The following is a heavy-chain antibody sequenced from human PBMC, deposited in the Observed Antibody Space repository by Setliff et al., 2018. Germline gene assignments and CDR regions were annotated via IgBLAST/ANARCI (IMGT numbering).Heavy chain of an antibody. CDR1: GGSFSGYY. V-gene: IGHV4-34*01. D-gene: IGHD3-3*01. J-gene: IGHJ4*02. Sequence: SETLSLTCAVYGGSFSGYYWSWIRQPPGKGLEWIGETNHSGSTNNNPSLKSRVTISVDTSKNQFSLKLSSVTAADTAVYYCARTYNFWSGYFDYWGQGTLVTVSS. CDR2: TNHSGST. CDR3: ARTYNFWSGYFDY.